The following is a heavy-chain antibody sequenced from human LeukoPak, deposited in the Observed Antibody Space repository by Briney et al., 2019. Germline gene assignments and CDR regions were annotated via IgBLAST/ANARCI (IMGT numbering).Heavy chain of an antibody. CDR3: ARIGYYDFWSGYSNYFDY. J-gene: IGHJ4*02. CDR1: GFTFSDYY. V-gene: IGHV3-11*04. D-gene: IGHD3-3*01. CDR2: ISSSGSTI. Sequence: GGSLRLSCAASGFTFSDYYMSWIRQAPGKGLEWVSYISSSGSTIYYADSVKGRFTISRDNAKNSLYLQMNSLRAEDTAVYYCARIGYYDFWSGYSNYFDYWGQGTLVTVSS.